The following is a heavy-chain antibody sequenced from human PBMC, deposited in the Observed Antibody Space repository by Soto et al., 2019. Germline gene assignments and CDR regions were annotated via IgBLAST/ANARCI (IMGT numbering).Heavy chain of an antibody. J-gene: IGHJ4*02. CDR3: ARYSGSYYNELPFDY. Sequence: QLQLQESGPGLVKPSETLSLTCTVSGGSISSSSYYWGWIRQPPGKGLEWIGSIYYSGSTYYNPSLKSRVTISVDTSKNQFSLKLSSVTAADTAVYYCARYSGSYYNELPFDYWGQGTLVTVSS. D-gene: IGHD1-26*01. CDR1: GGSISSSSYY. V-gene: IGHV4-39*01. CDR2: IYYSGST.